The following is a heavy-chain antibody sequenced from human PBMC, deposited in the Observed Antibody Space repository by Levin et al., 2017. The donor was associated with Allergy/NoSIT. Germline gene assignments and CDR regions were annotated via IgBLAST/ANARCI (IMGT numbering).Heavy chain of an antibody. CDR1: GGSISSYY. D-gene: IGHD3-10*01. Sequence: PSETLSLTCTVSGGSISSYYWSWIRQPPGKGLEWIGYIYYSGSTNYNPSLKSRVTISVDTSKNQFSLKLSSVTAADTAVYYCARFGAYGSGSLDYWGQGTLVTVSS. J-gene: IGHJ4*02. V-gene: IGHV4-59*01. CDR3: ARFGAYGSGSLDY. CDR2: IYYSGST.